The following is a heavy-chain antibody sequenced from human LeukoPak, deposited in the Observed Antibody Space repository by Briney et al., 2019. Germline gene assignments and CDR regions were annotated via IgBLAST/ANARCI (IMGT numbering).Heavy chain of an antibody. Sequence: PSETLSLTCTDSGGSLSSSDYYWGWIRQPPGKGLEWIGTIYYSATSYYSGTSYFNPSLKSRVTISVDTPKNQFSLKLSSVTAADTALYYCARKEGSTWDHNWFDSWGQGTLVTVSS. V-gene: IGHV4-39*01. CDR2: IYYSATSYYSGTS. CDR3: ARKEGSTWDHNWFDS. CDR1: GGSLSSSDYY. J-gene: IGHJ5*01. D-gene: IGHD6-13*01.